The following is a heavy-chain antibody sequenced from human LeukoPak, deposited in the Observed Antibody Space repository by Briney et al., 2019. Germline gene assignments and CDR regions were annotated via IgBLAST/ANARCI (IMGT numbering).Heavy chain of an antibody. CDR1: GYTFTGYY. CDR3: ARDPNYGSGTHDC. CDR2: INPNSGGT. Sequence: ASVKVSCKASGYTFTGYYMHWVRQAPGQGLEWMGWINPNSGGTNYAQKFQGRVTMTRDTSISTAYMELSRLRSGDTAVYYCARDPNYGSGTHDCWGQGTLVTVSS. D-gene: IGHD3-10*01. V-gene: IGHV1-2*02. J-gene: IGHJ4*02.